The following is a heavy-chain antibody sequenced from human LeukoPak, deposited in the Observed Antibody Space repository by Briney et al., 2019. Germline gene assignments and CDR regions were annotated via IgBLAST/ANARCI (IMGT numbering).Heavy chain of an antibody. J-gene: IGHJ5*02. D-gene: IGHD2-15*01. Sequence: SQTLSLTCAVYGGSFSGYYWSWIRQPPGKGLEWIGEINHSGSTNYIPSLKSRVTISVDTSKNQFSLKLSSVTAADTAVYYCARVSSYWVVVAATGWFDPWGQGTLVTVSS. CDR3: ARVSSYWVVVAATGWFDP. CDR2: INHSGST. V-gene: IGHV4-34*01. CDR1: GGSFSGYY.